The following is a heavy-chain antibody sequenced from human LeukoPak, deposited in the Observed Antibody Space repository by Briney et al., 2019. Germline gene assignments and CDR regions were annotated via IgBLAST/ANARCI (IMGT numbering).Heavy chain of an antibody. D-gene: IGHD1-1*01. CDR1: GGSISSDY. J-gene: IGHJ5*02. V-gene: IGHV4-59*01. CDR2: IYYSGST. Sequence: PSETLSLTCTVSGGSISSDYWSWSWQPPGKGLEWIGYIYYSGSTNYNPSLTSRVTISVGTSKHQFSLTLTSVTAADTAVNYCARETGDWFDPWGQGTLVTVSS. CDR3: ARETGDWFDP.